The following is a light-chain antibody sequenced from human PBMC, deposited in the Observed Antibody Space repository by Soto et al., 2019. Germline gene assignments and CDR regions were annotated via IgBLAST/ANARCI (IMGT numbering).Light chain of an antibody. Sequence: QSVLTQPASVSGSPGQSITISCTGTSSDVGTYNYVSWHQHRPGKAPKLMIYDVSYRPSGVSNRFSGSKSANTASLTISGLQAEDEADYYCSSYTTSNTQVFGGGTKLTVL. V-gene: IGLV2-14*01. CDR3: SSYTTSNTQV. J-gene: IGLJ3*02. CDR1: SSDVGTYNY. CDR2: DVS.